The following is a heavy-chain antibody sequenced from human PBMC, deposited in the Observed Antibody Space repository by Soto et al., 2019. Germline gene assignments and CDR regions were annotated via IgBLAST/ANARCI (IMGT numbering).Heavy chain of an antibody. CDR1: GYTFSNYY. Sequence: QVQLVQSGAEVKKPGDSVKVSCKASGYTFSNYYIHWVRQAPGHGLEWMAISNPTCGSTNYAQTFQGRLTLTMDTSTSTVYMELSSLTSEDTAMYSCASHLAACDVWGQGTLVTVSS. CDR2: SNPTCGST. CDR3: ASHLAACDV. J-gene: IGHJ4*02. V-gene: IGHV1-46*03. D-gene: IGHD6-25*01.